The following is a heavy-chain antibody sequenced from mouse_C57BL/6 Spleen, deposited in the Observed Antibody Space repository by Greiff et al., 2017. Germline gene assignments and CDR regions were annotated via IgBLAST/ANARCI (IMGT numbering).Heavy chain of an antibody. CDR3: ARIYYGSPWFAD. CDR2: INPSTGGT. CDR1: GYSFTGYY. V-gene: IGHV1-42*01. D-gene: IGHD1-1*01. Sequence: VQLQQSGPELVKPGASVKISCKASGYSFTGYYMNWVKQSPEKSLEWIGEINPSTGGTTYNQKFKAKATLTVDKSSSTAYMQLKSLTSEDSAVYYCARIYYGSPWFADWGQGTLVTVSA. J-gene: IGHJ3*01.